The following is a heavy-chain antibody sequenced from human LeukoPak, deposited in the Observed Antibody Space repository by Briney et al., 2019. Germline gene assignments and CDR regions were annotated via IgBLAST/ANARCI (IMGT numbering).Heavy chain of an antibody. CDR3: ALQGSPQPNYYYYMDV. CDR1: GFIFSNYG. J-gene: IGHJ6*03. D-gene: IGHD1-1*01. V-gene: IGHV3-30*02. Sequence: PGGSLRLSCAASGFIFSNYGMHWVRQTPGKGLEWVTFIQYDGNKTYYADSVKGRFTISRDNSKNTLFLQMNSLRAEDTAVYYCALQGSPQPNYYYYMDVWGKGTTVTVSS. CDR2: IQYDGNKT.